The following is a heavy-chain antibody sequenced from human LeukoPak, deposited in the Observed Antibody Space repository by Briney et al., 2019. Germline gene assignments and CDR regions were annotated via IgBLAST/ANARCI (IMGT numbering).Heavy chain of an antibody. Sequence: SGPTLVNPTQTLTLTCTFSGFSLSTRGVSVGWIRRPPGKALEWLALIYWDDDKRYSPSLKTRLTITKDTPKNQVVLTMTNMDPVDTATYYCAYRKQDHCFNYWGQGTLVTVSS. CDR3: AYRKQDHCFNY. CDR1: GFSLSTRGVS. J-gene: IGHJ4*01. V-gene: IGHV2-5*02. D-gene: IGHD2-15*01. CDR2: IYWDDDK.